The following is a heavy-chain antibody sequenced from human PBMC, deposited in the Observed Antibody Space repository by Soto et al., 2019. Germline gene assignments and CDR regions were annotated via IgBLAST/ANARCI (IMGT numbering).Heavy chain of an antibody. V-gene: IGHV3-48*02. CDR2: ISGSGTTI. D-gene: IGHD4-17*01. Sequence: EVQLVESGGGFVQPGGSLRLSCAASGFSLRGYSMIWVRQAPGKGLEWVSYISGSGTTIYYADSVKGRFTISRDNAKKSVYLQMNSLGDEDTAVYYCARGAGYGDYGGYWGQGTLVTVSS. CDR3: ARGAGYGDYGGY. CDR1: GFSLRGYS. J-gene: IGHJ4*02.